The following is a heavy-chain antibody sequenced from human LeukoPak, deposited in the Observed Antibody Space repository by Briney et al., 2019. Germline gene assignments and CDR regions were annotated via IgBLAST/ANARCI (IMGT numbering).Heavy chain of an antibody. Sequence: GASVKVSCKASGYTFTSYGISWVRQAPGQGLEWMGWISAYNGNTNYAQKLQGRVTMTTDTSTSTAYMELRSLRSDDTAVYYCARGTAVLRYFDWLLTTGDYYYMGVWGKGTTVTVSS. CDR2: ISAYNGNT. D-gene: IGHD3-9*01. CDR1: GYTFTSYG. J-gene: IGHJ6*03. CDR3: ARGTAVLRYFDWLLTTGDYYYMGV. V-gene: IGHV1-18*01.